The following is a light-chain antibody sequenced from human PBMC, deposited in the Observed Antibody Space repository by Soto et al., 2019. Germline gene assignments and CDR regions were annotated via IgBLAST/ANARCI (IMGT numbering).Light chain of an antibody. CDR2: HAS. CDR1: QSISNW. CDR3: QQYDSYS. V-gene: IGKV1-5*02. J-gene: IGKJ1*01. Sequence: LQITQTRSTLPASVGDRVTIICRASQSISNWLAWYQQKPGTAPKVLIYHASNLQSGVPSRFSGSGSGTEFTLTISSLQPDDFATYYCQQYDSYSFGQGTKVDIK.